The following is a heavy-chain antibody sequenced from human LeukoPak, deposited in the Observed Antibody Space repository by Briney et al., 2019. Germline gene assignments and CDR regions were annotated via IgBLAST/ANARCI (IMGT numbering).Heavy chain of an antibody. V-gene: IGHV1-18*01. Sequence: GASVKVSCKASGYTFTSYGISWVRQAPGQGLEWMGWISAYNGNTNYAQKLQGRVTMTTDTSASTAYMELSSLRSEDTAVYYCARDGSTIFPDYWGQGTLVTVSS. D-gene: IGHD3-9*01. CDR3: ARDGSTIFPDY. CDR1: GYTFTSYG. CDR2: ISAYNGNT. J-gene: IGHJ4*02.